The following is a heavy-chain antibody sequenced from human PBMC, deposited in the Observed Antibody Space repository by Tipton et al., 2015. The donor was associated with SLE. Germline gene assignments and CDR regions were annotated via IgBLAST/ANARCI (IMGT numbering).Heavy chain of an antibody. J-gene: IGHJ4*02. D-gene: IGHD6-19*01. CDR2: TCYRSKWYN. Sequence: LRLSCAISGDSVSSNSAAWNWIRQSPSRGLEWLGRTCYRSKWYNDYALSVKSRITINPDTFKNQFSLQLNSVTPEDTAVYYCARGALRYLAVAYFDYWGQGTLVTVSS. V-gene: IGHV6-1*01. CDR1: GDSVSSNSAA. CDR3: ARGALRYLAVAYFDY.